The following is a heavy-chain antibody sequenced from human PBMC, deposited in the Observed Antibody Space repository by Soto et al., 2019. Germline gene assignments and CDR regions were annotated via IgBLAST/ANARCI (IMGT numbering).Heavy chain of an antibody. CDR1: GGSISSGDYY. CDR2: IYYSGST. J-gene: IGHJ4*02. D-gene: IGHD6-13*01. Sequence: SETLSLTCTVSGGSISSGDYYWSWIRQPPGKGLEWIGYIYYSGSTYYNPSLKSRVTISVDTSKNQFSLKLSSVTAADTAVYYCERGEQLVEFDYWGQGPLVTVYS. CDR3: ERGEQLVEFDY. V-gene: IGHV4-30-4*01.